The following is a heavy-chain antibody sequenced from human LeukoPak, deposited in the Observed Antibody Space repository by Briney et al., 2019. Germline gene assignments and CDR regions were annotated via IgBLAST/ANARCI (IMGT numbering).Heavy chain of an antibody. Sequence: GGTLRLSCAASGFTFSSYGMSWVRQVPGKGLEWVANIKQDGSEKYYVDSVKGRFTITRDNGKKSLFLQMNSLRVEDTAVYYCARVASGTYGYDYWGQGTLVTVSS. D-gene: IGHD3-10*01. J-gene: IGHJ4*02. CDR1: GFTFSSYG. V-gene: IGHV3-7*01. CDR3: ARVASGTYGYDY. CDR2: IKQDGSEK.